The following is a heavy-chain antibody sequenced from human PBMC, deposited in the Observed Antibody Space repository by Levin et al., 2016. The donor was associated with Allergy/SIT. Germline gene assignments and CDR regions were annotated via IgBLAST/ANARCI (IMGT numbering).Heavy chain of an antibody. J-gene: IGHJ5*02. D-gene: IGHD3-22*01. V-gene: IGHV4-61*01. CDR2: IYYSGST. Sequence: SETLSLTCTVSGGSVSSGTYYWSWIRQPPGKGLEWIGYIYYSGSTNYNPSLKSRVTISVDTSKNQFSLKLTSVTAADTAVYYCARGSMIRTGRWFDPWGQGTLVTVSS. CDR3: ARGSMIRTGRWFDP. CDR1: GGSVSSGTYY.